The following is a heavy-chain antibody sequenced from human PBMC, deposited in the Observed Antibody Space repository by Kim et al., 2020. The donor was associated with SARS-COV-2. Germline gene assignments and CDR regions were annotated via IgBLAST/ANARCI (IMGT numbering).Heavy chain of an antibody. D-gene: IGHD6-13*01. V-gene: IGHV4-39*01. Sequence: SETLSLTCTVSGGSISSSSYYWGWIRQPPGKGLEWIGSIYYSGSTYYNPSLKSRVTISVDTSKNQFSLKLSSVTAADTAVYYCARHEQLADPSYYYYGMDVWGQGTTVTVSS. CDR3: ARHEQLADPSYYYYGMDV. J-gene: IGHJ6*02. CDR1: GGSISSSSYY. CDR2: IYYSGST.